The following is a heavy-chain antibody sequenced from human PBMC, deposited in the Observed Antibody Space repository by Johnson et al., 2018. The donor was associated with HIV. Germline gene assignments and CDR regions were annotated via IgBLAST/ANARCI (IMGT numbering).Heavy chain of an antibody. J-gene: IGHJ3*02. V-gene: IGHV3-7*01. D-gene: IGHD3-10*01. CDR2: ISLDGSEK. CDR1: GFTFRRYW. CDR3: ARDKGRGAFDI. Sequence: MLLVESGGGLVQPGGSLILSCAASGFTFRRYWMSWVLHAPRKVLEWVAHISLDGSEKYYADSVKGRFTISRDNSKKTVYLQMNSQRAEDTAVYYCARDKGRGAFDIWGQGTMVNVS.